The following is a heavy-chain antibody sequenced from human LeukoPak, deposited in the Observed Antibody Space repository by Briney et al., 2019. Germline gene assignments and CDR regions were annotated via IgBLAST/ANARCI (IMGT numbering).Heavy chain of an antibody. J-gene: IGHJ6*03. Sequence: GASVMVSCKVSGYTLTELSMHWVRQAPGKGLEWMGGFDPEDGETIYAQKFQGRVTMTEDTSTDTAYMELSSLRSEDTAVYYCATASRGEAGSYYYYMDVWGKGTTVTVSS. CDR1: GYTLTELS. D-gene: IGHD6-19*01. V-gene: IGHV1-24*01. CDR3: ATASRGEAGSYYYYMDV. CDR2: FDPEDGET.